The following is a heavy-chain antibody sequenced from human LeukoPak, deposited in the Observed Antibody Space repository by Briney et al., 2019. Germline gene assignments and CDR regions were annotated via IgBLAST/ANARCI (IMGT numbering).Heavy chain of an antibody. CDR3: AKVGLTVTTILDYFDY. CDR1: GGTFNNYA. CDR2: ISYDGSNK. Sequence: SCKASGGTFNNYAMHWVRQAPGKGLEWVAVISYDGSNKYYADSVKGRFTISRDNSKNTLYLQMNSLRAEDTAVYYCAKVGLTVTTILDYFDYWGQGILVTVSS. V-gene: IGHV3-30*18. J-gene: IGHJ4*02. D-gene: IGHD4-11*01.